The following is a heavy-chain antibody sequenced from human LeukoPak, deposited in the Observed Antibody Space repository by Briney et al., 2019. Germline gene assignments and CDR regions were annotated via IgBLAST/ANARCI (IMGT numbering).Heavy chain of an antibody. D-gene: IGHD6-19*01. V-gene: IGHV4-4*07. J-gene: IGHJ4*02. CDR2: IYTSGST. Sequence: ASETLSLTCTVSGGSISSYYWSWIRQPAGKGLEWIGRIYTSGSTNYNPSLKSRVTMSVDTSKNQFSLKLSPVTAADTAVYYCARGKAVAEFDYWGQGTLVTVSS. CDR3: ARGKAVAEFDY. CDR1: GGSISSYY.